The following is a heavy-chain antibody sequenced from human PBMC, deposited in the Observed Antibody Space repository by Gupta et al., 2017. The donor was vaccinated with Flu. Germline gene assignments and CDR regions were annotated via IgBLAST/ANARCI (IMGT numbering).Heavy chain of an antibody. Sequence: EVQLVESGGGLVQPGGSLRLSCAASGFTFSSYSMNWVRQAPGKGLEWVSYISSSSSTIYYADSVKGRFTISRDNAKNSLYLQMNSLRDEDTAVYYCAREDNYYDSSRWNYWGQGTLVTVSS. CDR2: ISSSSSTI. J-gene: IGHJ4*02. CDR1: GFTFSSYS. V-gene: IGHV3-48*02. CDR3: AREDNYYDSSRWNY. D-gene: IGHD3-22*01.